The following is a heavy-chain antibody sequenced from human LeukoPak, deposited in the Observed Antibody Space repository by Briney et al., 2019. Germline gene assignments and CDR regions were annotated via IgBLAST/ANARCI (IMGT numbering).Heavy chain of an antibody. V-gene: IGHV3-21*01. D-gene: IGHD6-6*01. CDR3: ARNEYSSSRFDY. J-gene: IGHJ4*02. Sequence: GGSLRLSCAASGFTVSSYSMNWVRQAPGKGLEWVSSISTSSSYINYADSVKGRFTISRDNAKKSLYLQVNSLRAEDTAVYYCARNEYSSSRFDYWGQGTLVTVSS. CDR1: GFTVSSYS. CDR2: ISTSSSYI.